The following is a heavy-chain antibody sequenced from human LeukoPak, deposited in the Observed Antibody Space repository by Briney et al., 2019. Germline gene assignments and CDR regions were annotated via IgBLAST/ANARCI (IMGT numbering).Heavy chain of an antibody. D-gene: IGHD6-13*01. CDR3: ARAIIRDDGSCWFDP. Sequence: PLASVKVSCKASGYTFTSYGISWVRQAPGQGLEWMGWISAYNGNTNYAQKLQGRVTMTTDTSTSTAYMELRSLRSDHTAVYYCARAIIRDDGSCWFDPWGQGTLVTVSS. V-gene: IGHV1-18*01. CDR2: ISAYNGNT. J-gene: IGHJ5*02. CDR1: GYTFTSYG.